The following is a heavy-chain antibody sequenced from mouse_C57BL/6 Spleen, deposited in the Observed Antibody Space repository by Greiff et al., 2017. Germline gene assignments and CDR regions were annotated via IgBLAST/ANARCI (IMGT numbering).Heavy chain of an antibody. Sequence: QVQLQQPGAELVKPGASVKMSCKASGYTFTSYWITWVKQRPGQGLEWIGDIYPGSGSTNYNEKFKSKATLTVDTSSSTAYMQLSSLTSEDSAVYYCARSRYDYDGNAMDYWGQGTSVTVSS. J-gene: IGHJ4*01. CDR2: IYPGSGST. CDR1: GYTFTSYW. V-gene: IGHV1-55*01. CDR3: ARSRYDYDGNAMDY. D-gene: IGHD2-4*01.